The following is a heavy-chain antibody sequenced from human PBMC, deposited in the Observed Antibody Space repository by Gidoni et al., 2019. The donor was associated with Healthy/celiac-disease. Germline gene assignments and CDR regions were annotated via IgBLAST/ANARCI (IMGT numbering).Heavy chain of an antibody. CDR2: INHSGST. D-gene: IGHD5-12*01. J-gene: IGHJ4*02. V-gene: IGHV4-34*01. CDR3: ARGGGWLRPLDY. CDR1: GGSFSGYY. Sequence: QVQLQQWGAGLLKPSETLSLTCAVYGGSFSGYYWSWIRQPPGKGLEWIGEINHSGSTNYNPSLKSRVTISVDTSKNQFSLKLSSVTAADTAVYYCARGGGWLRPLDYWGQGTLVTVSS.